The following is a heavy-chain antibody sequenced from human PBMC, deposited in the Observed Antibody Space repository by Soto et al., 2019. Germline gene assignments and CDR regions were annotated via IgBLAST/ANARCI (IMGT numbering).Heavy chain of an antibody. J-gene: IGHJ4*02. CDR1: GFTFSNYA. CDR3: AKDLVVGTTTGFGY. Sequence: EVQLLESGGGLVQPGGSLRLSCAASGFTFSNYALSWVRQAPGTGLEWVSGISGSGGRTYYADSVKGRFTISRDNSKNTLYLQMNSLRAEDTAVYYCAKDLVVGTTTGFGYWGQGTLVTVSS. V-gene: IGHV3-23*01. D-gene: IGHD3-22*01. CDR2: ISGSGGRT.